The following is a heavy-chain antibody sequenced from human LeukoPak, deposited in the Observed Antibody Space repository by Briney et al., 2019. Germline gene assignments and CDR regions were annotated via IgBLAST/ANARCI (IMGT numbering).Heavy chain of an antibody. CDR2: ISYSGST. Sequence: SEPLSLTCTVSGGSISSYYWSWIRQPPGKGLEWIGYISYSGSTNYNPSLKSRVTISVDTSKNQFSLKLSSVTAADTAVYYCARQATVTSWFDPWGQGTLVTVSS. CDR1: GGSISSYY. V-gene: IGHV4-59*08. J-gene: IGHJ5*02. CDR3: ARQATVTSWFDP. D-gene: IGHD4-17*01.